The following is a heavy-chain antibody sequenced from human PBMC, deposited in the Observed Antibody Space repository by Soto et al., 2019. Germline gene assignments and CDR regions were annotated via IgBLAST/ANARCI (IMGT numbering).Heavy chain of an antibody. CDR2: IIPILDIS. D-gene: IGHD3-3*01. J-gene: IGHJ4*02. CDR1: GGSFSTYT. V-gene: IGHV1-69*02. CDR3: AALVSQDAMDTIIRGLDY. Sequence: QVQLVQSGAEVKKPGSSVKVSCKTSGGSFSTYTINWVRHAPGQGLEWLGRIIPILDISNYAQKFQDRVTITADKSTSTAYMELSSLKSEDTAVYYCAALVSQDAMDTIIRGLDYCGQGTLITASS.